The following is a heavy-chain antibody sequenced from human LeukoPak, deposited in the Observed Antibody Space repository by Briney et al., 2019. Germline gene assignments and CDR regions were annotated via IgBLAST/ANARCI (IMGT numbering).Heavy chain of an antibody. CDR2: ISPKNGNT. CDR3: TRVRNSNNWWGPFDI. CDR1: GYTFDTSS. J-gene: IGHJ3*02. V-gene: IGHV1-18*01. Sequence: GASVKVSCKASGYTFDTSSISWVRQAPGQRLEWMGWISPKNGNTQYAQGVQGRVTMTTDTSRSTAYMELRSLRSDDTAVYYCTRVRNSNNWWGPFDIWGQGRMVTVSS. D-gene: IGHD1-1*01.